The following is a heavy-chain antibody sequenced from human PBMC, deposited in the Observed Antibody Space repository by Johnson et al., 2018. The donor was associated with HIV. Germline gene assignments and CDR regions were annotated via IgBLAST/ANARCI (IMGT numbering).Heavy chain of an antibody. V-gene: IGHV3-7*01. CDR2: IKQDGSEK. Sequence: VRLVESGGGLVQPGGSLRLSCAASRFIFSNYWMSWVRQAPGKGLEWVANIKQDGSEKYFVDSVKGRFTISRDNAKNSLYLQMNSLRAEDTAVYYCARSATGTTADAFDIWGQGTMVTVSS. CDR1: RFIFSNYW. D-gene: IGHD1-7*01. J-gene: IGHJ3*02. CDR3: ARSATGTTADAFDI.